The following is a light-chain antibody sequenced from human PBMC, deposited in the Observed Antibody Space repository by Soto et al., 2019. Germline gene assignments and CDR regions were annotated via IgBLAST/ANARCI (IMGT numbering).Light chain of an antibody. V-gene: IGKV3-20*01. CDR2: AAS. CDR1: QSVANNH. J-gene: IGKJ3*01. CDR3: HHYGRSPIFT. Sequence: EVVLTQSPGTLSLSAGERATLSCRASQSVANNHLAWYQQRPGQAPRLLIYAASTRAAAIPDRFSGSGSGTDFTLTISRLEPEDFGVFFCHHYGRSPIFTFGPGTTVDMK.